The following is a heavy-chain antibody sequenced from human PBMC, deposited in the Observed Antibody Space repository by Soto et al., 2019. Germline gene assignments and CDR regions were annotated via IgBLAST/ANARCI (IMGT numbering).Heavy chain of an antibody. Sequence: SQTLSRTCAISGDSVSSNSAAWNCIRQSPSRGLEWLGRTYYRSKWYNDYAVSVKSRITINPDTSKNQFSLQLNSVTPEDTAVYYCADPGHFWSGCELDYWGQGTLVTVSS. J-gene: IGHJ4*02. V-gene: IGHV6-1*01. CDR2: TYYRSKWYN. D-gene: IGHD3-3*01. CDR1: GDSVSSNSAA. CDR3: ADPGHFWSGCELDY.